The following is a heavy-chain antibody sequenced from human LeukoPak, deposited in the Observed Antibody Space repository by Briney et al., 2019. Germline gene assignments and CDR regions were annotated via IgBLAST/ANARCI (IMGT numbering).Heavy chain of an antibody. CDR3: ARDHKLGAFDI. J-gene: IGHJ3*02. CDR1: GGSISSYY. Sequence: SEALSLTCTVSGGSISSYYWSWIRQPPGKGLEWIGYIYYSGSTNYNPSLKSRVTISVDTSKNQFSLKLSSVTAADTAVYYCARDHKLGAFDIWGQGTMVTVSS. D-gene: IGHD7-27*01. CDR2: IYYSGST. V-gene: IGHV4-59*01.